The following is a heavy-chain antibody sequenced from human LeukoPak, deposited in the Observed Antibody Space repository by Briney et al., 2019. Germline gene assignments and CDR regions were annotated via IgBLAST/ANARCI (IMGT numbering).Heavy chain of an antibody. J-gene: IGHJ6*02. CDR1: GGSFSGYY. Sequence: SETLSLTCAVYGGSFSGYYWSWIRQPPGKGLEWIGEINHSGSTNYNPSLKSRVTISVDTSKNQFSLKLSSVTAADTAVHYCARVVVAATLYYYGMDVWGQGTTVTVSS. V-gene: IGHV4-34*01. CDR2: INHSGST. CDR3: ARVVVAATLYYYGMDV. D-gene: IGHD2-15*01.